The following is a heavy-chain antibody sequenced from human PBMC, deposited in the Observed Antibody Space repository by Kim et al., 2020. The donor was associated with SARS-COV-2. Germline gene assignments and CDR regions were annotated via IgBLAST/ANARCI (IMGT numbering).Heavy chain of an antibody. V-gene: IGHV4-59*01. CDR2: IYYSEST. D-gene: IGHD3-16*01. Sequence: SETLSLTCTVSGGSISGYSWYWIRQPPGKGMELIGYIYYSESTNNNPTLKLQVTISVDTSTNQFPLTLSSVTAAAAAAYTCASAFLWGGAFDHWG. J-gene: IGHJ4*01. CDR3: ASAFLWGGAFDH. CDR1: GGSISGYS.